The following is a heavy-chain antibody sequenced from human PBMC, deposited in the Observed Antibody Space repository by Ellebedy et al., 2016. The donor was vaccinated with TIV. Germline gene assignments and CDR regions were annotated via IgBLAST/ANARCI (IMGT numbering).Heavy chain of an antibody. CDR3: ARGRDY. CDR2: IYYSGST. CDR1: GGSISNYY. Sequence: ESLKISCTVSGGSISNYYWSWIRQPPGRGLECIGYIYYSGSTNYNPSLKSRVTMSVDTSKNQFSLKLSSVTAADTAVYYCARGRDYWGQGTLVTVSS. J-gene: IGHJ4*02. V-gene: IGHV4-59*08.